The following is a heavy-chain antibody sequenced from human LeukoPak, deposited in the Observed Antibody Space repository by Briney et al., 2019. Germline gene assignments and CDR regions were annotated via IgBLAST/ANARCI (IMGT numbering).Heavy chain of an antibody. CDR3: ARALVDGYKELGY. J-gene: IGHJ4*02. Sequence: ASVKVSCKDSGYTFTTYGITWVRQAPGQGLEWMGWISAYNGNTNYAQKFQGRVTMTTDTSTSTAYMELRSLRSDDTAMYYCARALVDGYKELGYWGQGTLVTVSS. CDR1: GYTFTTYG. V-gene: IGHV1-18*01. D-gene: IGHD5-24*01. CDR2: ISAYNGNT.